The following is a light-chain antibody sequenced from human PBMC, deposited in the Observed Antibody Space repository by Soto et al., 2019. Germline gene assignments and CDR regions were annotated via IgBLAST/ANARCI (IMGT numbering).Light chain of an antibody. CDR1: SSNIGSNT. CDR3: SSYTGSKIRL. Sequence: QSVLTQPPSASGTPGQRVTISCSGSSSNIGSNTVNWYQQLPGTAPKLLIYEVNQRPSGVSDRFSASRSGNMASLTVSGLQNEDEGTYYCSSYTGSKIRLFGGGTKLTVL. V-gene: IGLV1-44*01. CDR2: EVN. J-gene: IGLJ3*02.